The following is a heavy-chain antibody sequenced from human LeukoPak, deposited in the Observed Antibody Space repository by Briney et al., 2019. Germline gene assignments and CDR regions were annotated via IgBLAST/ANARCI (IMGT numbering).Heavy chain of an antibody. Sequence: GGSLRLSCAASGFTFSSNGMHWVRQAPGKGLEWVAVIWYDGSKKYYADSVKGRFTISRENSKNTLYLQMNSLRAEETAVYYCARMSGSHLDYWGQGTLVTVSS. CDR1: GFTFSSNG. V-gene: IGHV3-33*01. CDR2: IWYDGSKK. D-gene: IGHD1-26*01. CDR3: ARMSGSHLDY. J-gene: IGHJ4*02.